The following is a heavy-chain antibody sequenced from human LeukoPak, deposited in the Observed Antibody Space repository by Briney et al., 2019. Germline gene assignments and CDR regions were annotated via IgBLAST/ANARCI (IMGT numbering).Heavy chain of an antibody. Sequence: GTLCLSCAASGFAFYDITRHRQAQAQGQGLMWVSLISGDGGSTYYADSVKGRFTISRDNSKSTLDLQMNSLRTEDTALYYCVKDIGAGSPNWFDPWGQGTLVTVSS. CDR1: GFAFYDIT. CDR3: VKDIGAGSPNWFDP. D-gene: IGHD3-10*01. J-gene: IGHJ5*02. V-gene: IGHV3-43*02. CDR2: ISGDGGST.